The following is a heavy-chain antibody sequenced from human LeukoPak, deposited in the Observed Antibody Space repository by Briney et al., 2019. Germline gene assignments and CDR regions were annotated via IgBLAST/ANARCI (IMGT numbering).Heavy chain of an antibody. CDR3: ASRGYKAPFDY. J-gene: IGHJ4*02. D-gene: IGHD6-25*01. Sequence: SETLSLTCAVYGGSFSGYYWSRIRQPPGKGLEWIGEINHSGSTNYNPSLKSRVTISVDTSKNQFSLKLSSVTAADTAVYYCASRGYKAPFDYWGQGTLVTVSS. V-gene: IGHV4-34*01. CDR1: GGSFSGYY. CDR2: INHSGST.